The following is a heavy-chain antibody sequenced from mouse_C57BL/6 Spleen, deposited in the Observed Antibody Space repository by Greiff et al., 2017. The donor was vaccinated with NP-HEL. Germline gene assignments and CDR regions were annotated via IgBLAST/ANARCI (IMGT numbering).Heavy chain of an antibody. CDR1: GFSLTSYG. CDR2: IWSGGST. Sequence: VQLVESGPGLVQPSQSLSITCTVSGFSLTSYGVHWVRQSPGKGLEWLGVIWSGGSTDYNAAFISRLSISKDNSKSQVFFKMNSLQADDTARDYCARIYDYDWYFDVWGTGTTVTVSS. J-gene: IGHJ1*03. D-gene: IGHD2-4*01. CDR3: ARIYDYDWYFDV. V-gene: IGHV2-2*01.